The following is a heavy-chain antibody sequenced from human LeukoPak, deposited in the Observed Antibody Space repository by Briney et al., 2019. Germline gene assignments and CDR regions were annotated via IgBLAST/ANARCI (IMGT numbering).Heavy chain of an antibody. D-gene: IGHD3-3*01. CDR1: GYTFTSYD. J-gene: IGHJ4*02. Sequence: GASVKVSCKASGYTFTSYDINWVRQATGQGLEWMGWMNPNSGNTGYAQKFQGRVTMTRNTSISTAYMELSSLRSEDTAVYYCARKSGYSYYFDYWGQGTLVTVSS. CDR3: ARKSGYSYYFDY. CDR2: MNPNSGNT. V-gene: IGHV1-8*01.